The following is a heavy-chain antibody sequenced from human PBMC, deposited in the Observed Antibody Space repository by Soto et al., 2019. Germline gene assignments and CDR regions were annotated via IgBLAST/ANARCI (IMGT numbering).Heavy chain of an antibody. CDR3: ARDLYCSGGSCYANCFDY. Sequence: QVQLVESGGGVVQPGRSLRLSCAASGFTFSSYAMHWVRQAPGKGLEWVAVISYDGSNKYYADSVKGRFTISRDNSKNTLYLQMNSLRAEDTAVYYCARDLYCSGGSCYANCFDYWGQGTLATVSS. J-gene: IGHJ4*02. CDR2: ISYDGSNK. CDR1: GFTFSSYA. V-gene: IGHV3-30-3*01. D-gene: IGHD2-15*01.